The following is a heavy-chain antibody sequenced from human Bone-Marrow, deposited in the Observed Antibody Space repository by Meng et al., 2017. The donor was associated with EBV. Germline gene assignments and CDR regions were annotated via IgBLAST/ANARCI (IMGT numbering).Heavy chain of an antibody. CDR2: LIPMVGAP. V-gene: IGHV1-69*01. CDR1: GGTFRSDA. Sequence: QVRLLRAGAEVKKPGSSGKVYCRPSGGTFRSDAVSWVRQAPGQGLEWMGGLIPMVGAPHYAQKFQGRVTIIADESTSTRSMELNSLRSEDTAMYYGASESGRGFTPDYWGQGTLVTVSS. J-gene: IGHJ4*02. CDR3: ASESGRGFTPDY. D-gene: IGHD3-10*01.